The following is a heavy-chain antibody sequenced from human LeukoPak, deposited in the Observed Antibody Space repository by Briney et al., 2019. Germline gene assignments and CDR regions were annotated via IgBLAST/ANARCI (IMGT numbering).Heavy chain of an antibody. J-gene: IGHJ5*02. V-gene: IGHV4-59*08. Sequence: SETLSLTCTVSGGSITSYYWAWIRQPPGKALEWIGYIYYSESTNYNPSLKSPVTISIDTTPNPFSLQLCSVPTAVTPAYYCARHRAILFHPGGEETRVTVS. CDR1: GGSITSYY. CDR2: IYYSEST. CDR3: ARHRAILFHP.